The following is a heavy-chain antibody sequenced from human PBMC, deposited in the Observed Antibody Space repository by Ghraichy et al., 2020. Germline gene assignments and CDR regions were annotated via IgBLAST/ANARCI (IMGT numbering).Heavy chain of an antibody. J-gene: IGHJ4*02. CDR1: GDSINPFY. CDR3: ARGKRPHSSTWFYY. V-gene: IGHV4-59*01. D-gene: IGHD6-13*01. CDR2: IYYSGYT. Sequence: SETLSLTCTVSGDSINPFYWSWIRQPPGKGLEWIGCIYYSGYTTYNPSLKSRATISVDTSKNQFSLNLTSVTAADTAMYYCARGKRPHSSTWFYYWGQGTLVTVSS.